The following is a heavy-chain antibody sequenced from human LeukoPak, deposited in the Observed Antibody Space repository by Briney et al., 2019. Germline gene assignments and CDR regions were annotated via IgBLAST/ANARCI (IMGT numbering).Heavy chain of an antibody. CDR2: IYPADSDI. CDR3: ARWSASGVRWFDP. Sequence: PGESLKISCKGLGYSINNYWIGWVRQMPGKGLEWMGIIYPADSDIRYSPSFQGQVTISADKSISTAYLQWSSLKASDTAMYYCARWSASGVRWFDPWGQGTLVTVSS. D-gene: IGHD2-15*01. V-gene: IGHV5-51*01. J-gene: IGHJ5*02. CDR1: GYSINNYW.